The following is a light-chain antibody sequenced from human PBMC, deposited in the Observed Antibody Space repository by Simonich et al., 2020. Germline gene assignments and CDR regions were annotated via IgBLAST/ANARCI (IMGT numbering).Light chain of an antibody. CDR2: DVS. J-gene: IGLJ2*01. CDR1: SSDVGGHNY. V-gene: IGLV2-14*01. CDR3: SSYTSSSAVV. Sequence: QSALTQPASVSGSPGQSITISCTGTSSDVGGHNYVSWYQQHPDKAPRLMIYDVSKRPSGGSNRFSGSKAGNTASLTISGLQAEDEADYYCSSYTSSSAVVFGGGTKLTVL.